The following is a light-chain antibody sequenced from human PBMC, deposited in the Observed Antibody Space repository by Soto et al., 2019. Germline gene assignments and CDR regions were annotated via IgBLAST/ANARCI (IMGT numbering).Light chain of an antibody. Sequence: EIVLTQSPGTLSLSPGERATLSCRASQSVSSRSLAWYQQKPGQAPRLLISGASSRAADIPDRFSGSGSGTDFTLTINRLEPEDFAVYYCQQFRNWPWTFGQGTKVDIK. J-gene: IGKJ1*01. V-gene: IGKV3-20*01. CDR2: GAS. CDR3: QQFRNWPWT. CDR1: QSVSSRS.